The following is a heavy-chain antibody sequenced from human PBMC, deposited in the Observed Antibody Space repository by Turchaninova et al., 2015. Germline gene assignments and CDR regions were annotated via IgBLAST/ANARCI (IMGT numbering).Heavy chain of an antibody. Sequence: QVQLQQSGSGLVKPSQTLSLTCAIPGDSVPRNSAAWYGLTQSPSSGLDCLGRPTYRSKWAKGCKVSVKSGLKVKAGNSNNQFSHKQDTRTDENTDESYCAGGASCGWPFDYWGQGTLVTVSS. CDR1: GDSVPRNSAA. CDR2: PTYRSKWAK. J-gene: IGHJ4*01. D-gene: IGHD6-25*01. V-gene: IGHV6-1*01. CDR3: AGGASCGWPFDY.